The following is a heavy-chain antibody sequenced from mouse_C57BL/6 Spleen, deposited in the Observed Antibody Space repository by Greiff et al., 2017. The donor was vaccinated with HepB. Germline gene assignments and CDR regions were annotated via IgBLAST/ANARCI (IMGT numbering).Heavy chain of an antibody. Sequence: QVQLQQSGAELVMPGASVKLSCKASGYTFTSYWMHWVKQRPGQGLAWIGEIDPSDSYTNYNQKFKGKSTLTVDKSSSTAYMQLSSLTAEDSAVYYCARGAFDYWGQGTTLTVSS. CDR1: GYTFTSYW. CDR3: ARGAFDY. CDR2: IDPSDSYT. J-gene: IGHJ2*01. V-gene: IGHV1-69*01.